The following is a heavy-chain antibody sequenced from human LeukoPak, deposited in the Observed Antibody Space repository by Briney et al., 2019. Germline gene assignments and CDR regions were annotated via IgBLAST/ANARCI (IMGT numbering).Heavy chain of an antibody. CDR3: ARGSFGYCSSTSCPTKAQKAISLYYFDY. D-gene: IGHD2-2*03. V-gene: IGHV4-34*01. Sequence: SETLSLTCAVYGGSFSGYYWSWLRQPPGKGLEWIGEINHSGSTNYNPSLKSRVTISVDTSKNQFSLKLSSVTAADTAVYYCARGSFGYCSSTSCPTKAQKAISLYYFDYWGQGTLVTVSS. CDR2: INHSGST. CDR1: GGSFSGYY. J-gene: IGHJ4*02.